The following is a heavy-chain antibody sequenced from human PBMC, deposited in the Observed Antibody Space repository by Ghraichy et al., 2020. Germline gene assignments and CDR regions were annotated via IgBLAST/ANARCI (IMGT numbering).Heavy chain of an antibody. CDR3: ARGLRLWWGDAFDI. J-gene: IGHJ3*02. V-gene: IGHV1-8*01. CDR1: GSNFTSHD. D-gene: IGHD2-21*01. CDR2: MNPNSGNT. Sequence: ASVKVSCKVCGSNFTSHDIYRVRQATGQGLEWMGWMNPNSGNTGYAQKFQGRVTMTRNTSISTAYMELSSLRSEDTAVYYCARGLRLWWGDAFDIWGQGTFFTVSS.